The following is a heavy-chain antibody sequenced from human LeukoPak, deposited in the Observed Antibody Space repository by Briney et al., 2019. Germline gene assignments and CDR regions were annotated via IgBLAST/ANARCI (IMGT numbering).Heavy chain of an antibody. D-gene: IGHD6-13*01. CDR1: GCTFTGHY. J-gene: IGHJ4*02. CDR3: AITTTIAAAGLDY. CDR2: INPNRGGT. V-gene: IGHV1-2*02. Sequence: ASVTVSCKASGCTFTGHYLHWVRQAPGQGLEWMGWINPNRGGTKYAQKFQGRVTMTRDTPISTAYMEPSRLSSDDTAVYYCAITTTIAAAGLDYWGQGTLVTVSS.